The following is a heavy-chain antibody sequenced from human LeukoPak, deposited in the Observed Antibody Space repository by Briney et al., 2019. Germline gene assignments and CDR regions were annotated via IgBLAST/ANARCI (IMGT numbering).Heavy chain of an antibody. CDR3: AKGGTKQQLVPFDYYYMDV. CDR1: GFTFSSYE. V-gene: IGHV3-48*03. CDR2: ISRSGSTI. Sequence: GGSLRLSCAASGFTFSSYEMNWVRQAPGKGLEWVSYISRSGSTIYYADPVKGRFTISRDNAKNSLYLQMNSLRAEDTAVYYCAKGGTKQQLVPFDYYYMDVWGKGTTVTISS. D-gene: IGHD6-13*01. J-gene: IGHJ6*03.